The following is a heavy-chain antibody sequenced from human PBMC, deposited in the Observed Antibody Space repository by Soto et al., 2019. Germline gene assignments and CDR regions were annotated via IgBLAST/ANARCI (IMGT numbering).Heavy chain of an antibody. Sequence: PSETLSLTCTVSGGSISSYYWSWIRQPPGKGLEWIGEINHSGSTNYNPSLKSRVTISVDTSKNQFSLKLSSVTAADTAVYYCARYYDYDWWSYRPYYFAYWGQGTLVTVSS. D-gene: IGHD3-16*02. CDR2: INHSGST. J-gene: IGHJ4*02. CDR1: GGSISSYY. CDR3: ARYYDYDWWSYRPYYFAY. V-gene: IGHV4-34*01.